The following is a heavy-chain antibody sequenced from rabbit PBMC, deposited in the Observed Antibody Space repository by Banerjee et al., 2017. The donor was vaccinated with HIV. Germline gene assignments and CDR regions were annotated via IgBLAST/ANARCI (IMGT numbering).Heavy chain of an antibody. CDR1: GFSFSGSYF. Sequence: QSLEESGGGLVQPEGSLTLTCTASGFSFSGSYFMCWVRQAPGKGLEWIGCIIAGNSGSTYYASWAKGRFTISKASSTTVTLQMTSLTAADTATYLCARDVDIVAYGPVGYFSLRGQGTLVTVS. CDR3: ARDVDIVAYGPVGYFSL. CDR2: IIAGNSGST. D-gene: IGHD6-1*01. V-gene: IGHV1S40*01. J-gene: IGHJ4*01.